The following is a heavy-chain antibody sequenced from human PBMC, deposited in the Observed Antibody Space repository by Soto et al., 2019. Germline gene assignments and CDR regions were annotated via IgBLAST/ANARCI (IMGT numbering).Heavy chain of an antibody. CDR1: GFTFSSYA. D-gene: IGHD2-2*01. V-gene: IGHV3-23*01. CDR2: ISGSGGIT. Sequence: GGSLRLSCIASGFTFSSYAMTWVRQVPGKGLEWVSDISGSGGITYYADSVKGRFTISRDNSKNTLNLQMNSLRADDTAVYYCARASRGAPYYYTMDLWGQGNTVTVSS. J-gene: IGHJ6*02. CDR3: ARASRGAPYYYTMDL.